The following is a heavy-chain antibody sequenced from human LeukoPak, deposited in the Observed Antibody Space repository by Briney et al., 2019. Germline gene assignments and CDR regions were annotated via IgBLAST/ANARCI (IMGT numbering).Heavy chain of an antibody. CDR1: GGSINNYY. V-gene: IGHV4-4*07. D-gene: IGHD2-15*01. CDR3: ARGRYCSADICSGGDAFDI. Sequence: PSETLSLTCTVSGGSINNYYWSWIRQPAGKGLEGIGRIYTRGSTNYNPSLKSRVTMSVDTSNNPFSLKLSSVTAADTAVYYCARGRYCSADICSGGDAFDIWGQGTMVSVSS. CDR2: IYTRGST. J-gene: IGHJ3*02.